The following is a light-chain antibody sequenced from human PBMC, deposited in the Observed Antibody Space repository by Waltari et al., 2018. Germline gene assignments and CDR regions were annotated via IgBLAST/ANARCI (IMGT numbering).Light chain of an antibody. J-gene: IGLJ1*01. CDR2: EDT. CDR1: ALPRQS. CDR3: YSSDSTGLRV. Sequence: SYELTQPPSVSVSPGQTARITCPGHALPRQSAYWFQQKSGQAPRLVIYEDTKRPSGIPERFSGSSSGTVATLTISGAQVDDEADYYCYSSDSTGLRVFGGGTTVVVL. V-gene: IGLV3-10*01.